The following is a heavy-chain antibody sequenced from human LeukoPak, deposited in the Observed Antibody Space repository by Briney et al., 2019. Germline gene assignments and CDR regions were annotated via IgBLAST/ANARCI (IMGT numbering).Heavy chain of an antibody. CDR1: GYTFSSYA. V-gene: IGHV1-2*02. J-gene: IGHJ6*03. CDR2: INPNSGGT. Sequence: ASVKVSCKASGYTFSSYAMNWVRQAPGQGLEWMGWINPNSGGTNYAQKFQGRVTMTRDTSISTAYMELSRLRSDDTAVYYCATPSGSDYYYYYYMDVWGKGTTVTVSS. CDR3: ATPSGSDYYYYYYMDV. D-gene: IGHD3-10*01.